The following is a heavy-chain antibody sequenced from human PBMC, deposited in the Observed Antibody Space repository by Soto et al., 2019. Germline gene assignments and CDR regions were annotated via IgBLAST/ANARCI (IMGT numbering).Heavy chain of an antibody. CDR2: IYPGDSDT. V-gene: IGHV5-51*01. D-gene: IGHD4-17*01. Sequence: PGESLKISCKGSGYSFTSYWIGWVRQMPGKGLEWMGIIYPGDSDTRYSPSFQGQVTISADKSISTAYLQWSSLKASDTAMYYCASPAADYGDYGAFDIWGQGTMVTVSS. CDR1: GYSFTSYW. J-gene: IGHJ3*02. CDR3: ASPAADYGDYGAFDI.